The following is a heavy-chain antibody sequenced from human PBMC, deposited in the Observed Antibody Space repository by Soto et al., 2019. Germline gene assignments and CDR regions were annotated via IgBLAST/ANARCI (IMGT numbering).Heavy chain of an antibody. D-gene: IGHD5-12*01. CDR3: ERGGGYDYFDY. V-gene: IGHV4-30-2*06. Sequence: PSETLSLTCTVSGASISYGGFSWSWIRQSPGKGLEWIGYISHLESTYFHPSFKSRLTMSIDRTRNQFSLKLNSVTAADMAVYYCERGGGYDYFDYWGQGVLVTVSS. CDR2: ISHLEST. J-gene: IGHJ4*02. CDR1: GASISYGGFS.